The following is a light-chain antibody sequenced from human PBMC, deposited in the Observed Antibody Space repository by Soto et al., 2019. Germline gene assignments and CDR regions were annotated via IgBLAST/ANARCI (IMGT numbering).Light chain of an antibody. CDR3: QQYDNLPPGVT. J-gene: IGKJ3*01. CDR1: QSISSY. Sequence: DIQMTQSPSSLSASVGDRVTITCRASQSISSYLNWYQQKPGKAPKLLIYAASSLETGVPSRFSGSGSGTDFTFTISSLQPEDIATYYCQQYDNLPPGVTFGPGTKVDIK. CDR2: AAS. V-gene: IGKV1-33*01.